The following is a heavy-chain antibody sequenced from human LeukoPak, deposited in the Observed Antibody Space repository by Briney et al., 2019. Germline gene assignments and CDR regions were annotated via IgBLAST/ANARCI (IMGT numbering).Heavy chain of an antibody. Sequence: GGSLRLSCGASGFTLDDYAMYWVRNARGKGGEGGSLISWDGGSTYYADSVKGRFTISRDNNKNSLYLQMNSLRAEDTALYYCAKVRVFIGWGPLDYWGQGTLVTVSS. CDR3: AKVRVFIGWGPLDY. V-gene: IGHV3-43D*03. J-gene: IGHJ4*02. CDR1: GFTLDDYA. D-gene: IGHD3-10*01. CDR2: ISWDGGST.